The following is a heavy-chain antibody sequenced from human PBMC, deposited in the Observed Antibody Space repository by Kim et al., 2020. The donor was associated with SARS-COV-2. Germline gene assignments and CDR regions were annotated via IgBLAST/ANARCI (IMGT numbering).Heavy chain of an antibody. J-gene: IGHJ5*02. CDR1: GYTFTSYG. V-gene: IGHV1-18*04. D-gene: IGHD2-15*01. Sequence: ASVKVSCKASGYTFTSYGISWVRQAPGQGLEWMGWISAYNGNTNYAQKLQGRVTMTTDTSTTTAYMELRSLRSDDTAVYYCARNDQWWGGNWFDPWGQGTLVTVSS. CDR2: ISAYNGNT. CDR3: ARNDQWWGGNWFDP.